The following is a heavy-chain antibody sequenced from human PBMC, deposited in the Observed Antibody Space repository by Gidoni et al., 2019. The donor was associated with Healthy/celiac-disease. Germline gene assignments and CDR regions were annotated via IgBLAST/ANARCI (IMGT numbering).Heavy chain of an antibody. CDR1: FGPISSGDYY. J-gene: IGHJ4*02. V-gene: IGHV4-30-4*01. D-gene: IGHD4-17*01. CDR2: IYYSGST. Sequence: QVQLQESGPGLWRPPPTRSFTSPAPFGPISSGDYYWSWIRKPPGKGLEWIGYIYYSGSTYYNPSLKSRVTISVDTSKNQFSLKLSSVTAADTAVYYCARGETVTNLDYWGQGTLVTASS. CDR3: ARGETVTNLDY.